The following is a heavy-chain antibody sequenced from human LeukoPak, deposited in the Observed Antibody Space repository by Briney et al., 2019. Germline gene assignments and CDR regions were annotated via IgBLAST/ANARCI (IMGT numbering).Heavy chain of an antibody. J-gene: IGHJ3*02. CDR2: IWYDGSNK. CDR1: GFTFSSYG. V-gene: IGHV3-33*01. D-gene: IGHD3-22*01. CDR3: ARDQGGIYYDSSGYDAFDI. Sequence: GGSLRLSCAASGFTFSSYGMHWVRQAPGKGLEWVAVIWYDGSNKYYADSVKGRFTISRDNSKNTLYLQMNSLRAEDTAVYYCARDQGGIYYDSSGYDAFDIWGQGTMVTVSS.